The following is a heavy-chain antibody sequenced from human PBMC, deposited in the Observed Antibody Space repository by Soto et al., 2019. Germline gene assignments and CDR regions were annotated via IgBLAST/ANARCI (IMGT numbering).Heavy chain of an antibody. J-gene: IGHJ4*02. Sequence: SETLSLTCTVSGGSISSAAYCWSWIRQSPDKGLEWIGHIYDGGTTYSSPSLKGRVTISADTSETQFSLKLNSVSAADTAVYYCARGPSGDKVDYSGQGFQVTVSS. CDR1: GGSISSAAYC. CDR3: ARGPSGDKVDY. CDR2: IYDGGTT. V-gene: IGHV4-30-4*01. D-gene: IGHD7-27*01.